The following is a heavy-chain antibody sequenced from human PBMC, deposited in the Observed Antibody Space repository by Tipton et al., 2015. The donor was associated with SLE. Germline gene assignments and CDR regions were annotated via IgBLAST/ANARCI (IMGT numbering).Heavy chain of an antibody. J-gene: IGHJ4*02. CDR1: GFTLSTYE. V-gene: IGHV4-59*01. Sequence: LRLSCAASGFTLSTYEMNWVRQAPGKGLEWIGNVYKNYNPSLESRVTISVDTSRNLFSLKLKSVSAADTAVYYCARGPYGPAASYDYWGQGSLVTVSS. D-gene: IGHD2-2*01. CDR2: VYKN. CDR3: ARGPYGPAASYDY.